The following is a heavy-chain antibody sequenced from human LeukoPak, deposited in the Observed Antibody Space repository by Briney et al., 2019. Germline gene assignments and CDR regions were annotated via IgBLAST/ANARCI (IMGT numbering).Heavy chain of an antibody. D-gene: IGHD3-16*02. Sequence: ASVKVSCKASGYIFTGYYMHWVRQAPGQGLEWMGRINPNSGDTNSAQKFQGRITMTRDTSIGTAYMELSRLRSDDTAMYYCARDDYVWGSYRSGDYWGQGTLVTVSS. CDR2: INPNSGDT. CDR3: ARDDYVWGSYRSGDY. J-gene: IGHJ4*02. CDR1: GYIFTGYY. V-gene: IGHV1-2*06.